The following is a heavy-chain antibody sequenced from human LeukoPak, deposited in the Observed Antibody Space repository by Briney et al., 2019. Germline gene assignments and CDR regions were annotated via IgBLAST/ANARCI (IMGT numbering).Heavy chain of an antibody. CDR3: ARGPIGGGSDY. CDR1: GVTFNSYA. D-gene: IGHD3-16*01. CDR2: IITVFGTV. Sequence: SVKVSCKASGVTFNSYAVNWVRQAPGQGLEWMGGIITVFGTVNYAQKFRGRVTITADESTSTAYMELNGLRSEDTGLYYCARGPIGGGSDYWGQGTLVTVSS. V-gene: IGHV1-69*13. J-gene: IGHJ4*02.